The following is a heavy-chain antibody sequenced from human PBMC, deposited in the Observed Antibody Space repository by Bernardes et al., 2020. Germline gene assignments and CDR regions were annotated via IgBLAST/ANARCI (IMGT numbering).Heavy chain of an antibody. D-gene: IGHD3-10*01. CDR3: ARDGGSGSYYTKNYYYYYYMDG. J-gene: IGHJ6*03. V-gene: IGHV1-18*01. CDR2: ISAYNGNT. CDR1: GYTFTNYG. Sequence: ASVKVSCKASGYTFTNYGFSWVRQAPGQGLEWMGWISAYNGNTNYAQKLQGRVTMTTDTSTSTAYMELRSLRSDDTAVYYCARDGGSGSYYTKNYYYYYYMDGWGKGTTVTVSS.